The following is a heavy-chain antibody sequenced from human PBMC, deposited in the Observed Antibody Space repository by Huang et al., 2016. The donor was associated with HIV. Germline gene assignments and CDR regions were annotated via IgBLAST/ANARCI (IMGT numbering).Heavy chain of an antibody. Sequence: QVQLVQSGAEVKKPGSSVKVSCKASGGSFSTYAINWVRQAPGQGRERMGRIIPIFGISNDAQKFRDRVTITADESTSTAHVALSSLSSEDTAVYYCSIYNYDASGYYSFDYWGQGTLVTVSS. J-gene: IGHJ4*02. V-gene: IGHV1-69*18. CDR2: IIPIFGIS. CDR1: GGSFSTYA. D-gene: IGHD3-22*01. CDR3: SIYNYDASGYYSFDY.